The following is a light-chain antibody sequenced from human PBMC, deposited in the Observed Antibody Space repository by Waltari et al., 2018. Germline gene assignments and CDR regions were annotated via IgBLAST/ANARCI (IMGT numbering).Light chain of an antibody. J-gene: IGLJ3*02. CDR3: SSYTRRSYWV. CDR1: SSDVGFYDF. Sequence: QSALTQPASVSGSPGQSITISCTGTSSDVGFYDFVSWFQQHPGKAPKVMIYKVSNRPSGVSNRFSGSKSANTASVTISGLQAEDEADYYCSSYTRRSYWVFGGGTQLTVL. CDR2: KVS. V-gene: IGLV2-14*01.